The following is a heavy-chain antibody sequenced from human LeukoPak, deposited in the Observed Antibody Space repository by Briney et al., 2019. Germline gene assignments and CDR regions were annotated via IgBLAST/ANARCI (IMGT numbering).Heavy chain of an antibody. D-gene: IGHD4-17*01. CDR2: IYYSGST. Sequence: SETLSLTCTVSGGSISSSSYYWGWIRQPPGKGLEWIGSIYYSGSTYYNPSLKSRVTISVDTSKNQFSPKLSSVTAADTAVYYCARRPSTIDYGDYPFWFDPWGQGTLVTVSS. J-gene: IGHJ5*02. V-gene: IGHV4-39*01. CDR3: ARRPSTIDYGDYPFWFDP. CDR1: GGSISSSSYY.